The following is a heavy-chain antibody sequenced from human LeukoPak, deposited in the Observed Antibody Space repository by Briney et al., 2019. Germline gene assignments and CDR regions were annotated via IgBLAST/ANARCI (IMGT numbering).Heavy chain of an antibody. CDR2: INGDGSAT. V-gene: IGHV3-74*01. J-gene: IGHJ6*03. CDR1: RFTFSSDW. CDR3: ARVQLVDYYYYSYMDV. D-gene: IGHD6-6*01. Sequence: GGSLRLSCAASRFTFSSDWMHWVRQAPGKGLGWVSHINGDGSATIYADSVKGRFTISRDNAKNSLYLQINSLRAEDTALYYCARVQLVDYYYYSYMDVWGKGTTVTVSS.